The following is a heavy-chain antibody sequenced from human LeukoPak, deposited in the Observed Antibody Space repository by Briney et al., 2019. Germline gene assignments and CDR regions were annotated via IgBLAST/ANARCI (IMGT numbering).Heavy chain of an antibody. J-gene: IGHJ4*02. CDR3: ARAYPHPRSPKFFDY. CDR2: ISSGGDIF. Sequence: QSGGSLRLSCTASGFTFNTYNMNWIRQAPGKGLEWVSCISSGGDIFYSADSVKGRFTISRDNARNSLFLQMNNLKDEDTAVYFCARAYPHPRSPKFFDYWGQGALVSVSS. CDR1: GFTFNTYN. V-gene: IGHV3-48*02. D-gene: IGHD2-2*02.